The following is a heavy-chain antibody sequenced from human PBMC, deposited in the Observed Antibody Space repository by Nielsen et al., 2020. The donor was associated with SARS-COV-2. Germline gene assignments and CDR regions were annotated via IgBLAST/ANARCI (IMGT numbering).Heavy chain of an antibody. CDR1: GFTFDDYA. CDR2: ISWNSGSI. CDR3: AKDDTEYYYDSSGSFSGMDV. J-gene: IGHJ6*02. V-gene: IGHV3-9*01. Sequence: GGSLRLSCAASGFTFDDYAMHWVRQAPGKGLEWVSGISWNSGSIGYADSVKGRFTISRDNAKNSLYLQMNSLRAEDTALYYCAKDDTEYYYDSSGSFSGMDVWGQGTTVTVSS. D-gene: IGHD3-22*01.